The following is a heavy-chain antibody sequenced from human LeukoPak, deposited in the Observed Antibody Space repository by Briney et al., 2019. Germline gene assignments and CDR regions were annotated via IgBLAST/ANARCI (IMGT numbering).Heavy chain of an antibody. CDR1: GFTFDDYA. Sequence: GGSLRLSCAAPGFTFDDYAMHWVRQAPGKGLKWVSGISWNSGSIGYADSVKGRFTISRDNAKNSLYLQMNSLRAEDTALYYCAKDRRARDIGGFDYWGQGTLVTVSS. V-gene: IGHV3-9*01. J-gene: IGHJ4*02. CDR3: AKDRRARDIGGFDY. D-gene: IGHD2-15*01. CDR2: ISWNSGSI.